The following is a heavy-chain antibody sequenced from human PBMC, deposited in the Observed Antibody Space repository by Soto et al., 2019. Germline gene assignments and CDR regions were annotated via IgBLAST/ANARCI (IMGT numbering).Heavy chain of an antibody. CDR1: GGTLSDHG. D-gene: IGHD3-10*01. CDR3: ARGVYGSGNYYTVPSAFDI. V-gene: IGHV1-69*06. J-gene: IGHJ3*02. Sequence: QVQLEQSGAEVKTPGSSVKVSCKASGGTLSDHGVAWLRQAPGQGLEWLGGTIPVFNTAKYAQKFQGRVTVTADKFTNIAYMELSSLRSEDTAFYFCARGVYGSGNYYTVPSAFDIWGQGTMVIVSS. CDR2: TIPVFNTA.